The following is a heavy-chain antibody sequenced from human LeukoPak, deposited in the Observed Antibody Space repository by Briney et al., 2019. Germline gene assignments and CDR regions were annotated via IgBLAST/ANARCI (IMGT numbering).Heavy chain of an antibody. CDR2: ISAYNGNT. D-gene: IGHD3-16*01. Sequence: ASVKVSCKASGYTFTSYGISWVRQAPGQGLEWMGWISAYNGNTNYAQKFQGRVTMTEDTSTDTAYMELSSLRSEDTAVYYCATARFGTNWFDPWGQGTLVTVSS. J-gene: IGHJ5*02. CDR1: GYTFTSYG. CDR3: ATARFGTNWFDP. V-gene: IGHV1-18*04.